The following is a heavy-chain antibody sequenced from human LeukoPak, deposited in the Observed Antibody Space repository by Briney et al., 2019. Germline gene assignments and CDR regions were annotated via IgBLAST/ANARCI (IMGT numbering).Heavy chain of an antibody. J-gene: IGHJ4*02. CDR3: AGGDIEWLRSPGTLYYIDH. V-gene: IGHV4-59*01. CDR2: IHASGST. Sequence: SETLSLICTASGGSISNYYWNWIRQPPGMGLEWIGYIHASGSTNYNSSLKSRVTISVDTSKNLFSLRLRSVTAADTAVYYCAGGDIEWLRSPGTLYYIDHWGPGTLVTVSS. CDR1: GGSISNYY. D-gene: IGHD5-12*01.